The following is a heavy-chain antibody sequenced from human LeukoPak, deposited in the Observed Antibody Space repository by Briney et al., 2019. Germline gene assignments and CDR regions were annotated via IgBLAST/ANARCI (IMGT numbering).Heavy chain of an antibody. CDR2: IYYSGST. Sequence: SETLSLTCTVSGGSISSYYWSWIRQPPGKGLEWIGYIYYSGSTNYNPSLKSRVTISVDTSKNQFSLKLSSVTTADTAVYYCARDIVVVPAAINYFDYWGQGTLVTVSS. V-gene: IGHV4-59*01. CDR1: GGSISSYY. J-gene: IGHJ4*02. CDR3: ARDIVVVPAAINYFDY. D-gene: IGHD2-2*02.